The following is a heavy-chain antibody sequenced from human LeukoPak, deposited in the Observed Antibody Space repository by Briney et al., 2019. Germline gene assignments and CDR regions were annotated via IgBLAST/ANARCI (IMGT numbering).Heavy chain of an antibody. D-gene: IGHD3-16*01. Sequence: SVTLSLTCTVSGGSISSHYWNWIRQPAGKRLEWIGRVYSRGSTNYNPSLKSRVTVSVDNSKNQFSLKLSSVTVADTAVYYCARSYNDYNWFDPWGQGILVTVSA. J-gene: IGHJ5*02. CDR3: ARSYNDYNWFDP. CDR1: GGSISSHY. CDR2: VYSRGST. V-gene: IGHV4-4*07.